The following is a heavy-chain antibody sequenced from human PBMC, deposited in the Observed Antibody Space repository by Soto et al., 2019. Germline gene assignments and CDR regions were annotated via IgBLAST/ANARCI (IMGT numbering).Heavy chain of an antibody. CDR1: GGSFSGYY. CDR2: INHSGST. D-gene: IGHD3-9*01. V-gene: IGHV4-34*01. J-gene: IGHJ4*02. Sequence: LSLTCAVYGGSFSGYYWSWIRQPPGKGLEWIGEINHSGSTNYNPSLKSRVTISVDTSKNQFSLKLSSVTAADTAVYYCARGREYYDILTGYYHTFDYWGQGTLVTVSS. CDR3: ARGREYYDILTGYYHTFDY.